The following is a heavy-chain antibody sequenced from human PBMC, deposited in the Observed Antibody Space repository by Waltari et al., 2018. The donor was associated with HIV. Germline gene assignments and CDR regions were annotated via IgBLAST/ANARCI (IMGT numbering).Heavy chain of an antibody. CDR1: GDTFRTYT. J-gene: IGHJ4*02. CDR3: ARNGDYAPAY. CDR2: ITPIFKTT. Sequence: QVQLVQSGAEVKKPGSSVKVSCRASGDTFRTYTISWVRQVPGQGLEWMGGITPIFKTTKYAQKFQGRVTLTADESTRTTYMELTSLRSDDTAMYYCARNGDYAPAYWGQGTLVTVSS. D-gene: IGHD4-17*01. V-gene: IGHV1-69*01.